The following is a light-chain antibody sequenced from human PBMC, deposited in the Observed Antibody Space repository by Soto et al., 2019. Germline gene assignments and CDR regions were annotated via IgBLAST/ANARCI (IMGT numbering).Light chain of an antibody. CDR3: QQRSNWPTT. Sequence: EIVLTQSPATLSLSPGERATLSCRASQSVSSYLAWYQQKPGQAPRLLIYDASNRATGTPARFSGSGSGTDFALTISSLEPEDFAVYYCQQRSNWPTTFGQGTKLEIK. J-gene: IGKJ2*01. CDR2: DAS. V-gene: IGKV3-11*01. CDR1: QSVSSY.